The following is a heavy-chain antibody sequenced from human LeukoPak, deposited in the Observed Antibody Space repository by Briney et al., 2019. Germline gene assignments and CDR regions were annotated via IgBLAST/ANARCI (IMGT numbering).Heavy chain of an antibody. D-gene: IGHD2-21*01. CDR2: INSDGSST. Sequence: GGSLRLSCAASGFTFSSYWMHWVRQAPGKGLVWVSRINSDGSSTSYADSVKGRFTISRDNSKNTLSLQMNSLRAEDTAVYYCAKEYSQFESTSPLDYWGPGTLVTVSS. CDR1: GFTFSSYW. V-gene: IGHV3-74*01. CDR3: AKEYSQFESTSPLDY. J-gene: IGHJ4*02.